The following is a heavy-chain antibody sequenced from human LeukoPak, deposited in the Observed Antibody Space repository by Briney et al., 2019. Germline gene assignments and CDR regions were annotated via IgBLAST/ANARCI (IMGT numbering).Heavy chain of an antibody. Sequence: TGGSLRLSCAASGFTFSSYAMHWVRQAPGKGLEWVAVISYDGSNKYYADSVKGRFTISRDNSKNTLYLQMNSLRAEDTAVYYCARGDRGDYGDSFDYWGQGTLVTVSS. CDR1: GFTFSSYA. CDR3: ARGDRGDYGDSFDY. CDR2: ISYDGSNK. V-gene: IGHV3-30*04. J-gene: IGHJ4*02. D-gene: IGHD4-17*01.